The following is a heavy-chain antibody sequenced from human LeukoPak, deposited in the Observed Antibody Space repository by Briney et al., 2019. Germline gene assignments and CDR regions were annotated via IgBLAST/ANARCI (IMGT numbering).Heavy chain of an antibody. V-gene: IGHV5-51*01. CDR2: IYPGDSDT. Sequence: GESLQISCKGSGYSFTSYWIGWVRQMPGKGLEWMGIIYPGDSDTRYSPSFQGQVTISADKSISTAYLQWSSLKASDTAMYYCARLSSGYYYDSSGYYYFDYWGQGTLVTVSS. CDR3: ARLSSGYYYDSSGYYYFDY. CDR1: GYSFTSYW. J-gene: IGHJ4*02. D-gene: IGHD3-22*01.